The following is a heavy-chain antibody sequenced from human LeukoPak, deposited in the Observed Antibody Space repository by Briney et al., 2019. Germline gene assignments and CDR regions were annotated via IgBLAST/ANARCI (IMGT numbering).Heavy chain of an antibody. D-gene: IGHD5-12*01. Sequence: ASVKVSCKASGYTFTSYGISWVRQAPGQGLEWMGWISVYNGNTNYAQKLQGRVTITTDTSTSTAYMELRSLRSDDTAVYYCARDRVATILSGGAYYYYYYMDVWGKGTTVTVSS. CDR1: GYTFTSYG. CDR2: ISVYNGNT. J-gene: IGHJ6*03. V-gene: IGHV1-18*01. CDR3: ARDRVATILSGGAYYYYYYMDV.